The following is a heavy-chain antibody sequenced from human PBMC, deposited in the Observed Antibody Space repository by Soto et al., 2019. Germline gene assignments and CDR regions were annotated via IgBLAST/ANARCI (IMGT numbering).Heavy chain of an antibody. CDR2: IYWDDDK. CDR3: AHSLIPNWGSRGAFDY. Sequence: QITLKESGPPLVKPTQTLTLTCTFSGFSLSTSGVGVGWIRQPPGKALEWLALIYWDDDKRYSPSLKSRLTLTKDNSKIQVVLTMTNMDPVDTATYYCAHSLIPNWGSRGAFDYWGQGTLVTVSS. D-gene: IGHD7-27*01. J-gene: IGHJ4*02. CDR1: GFSLSTSGVG. V-gene: IGHV2-5*02.